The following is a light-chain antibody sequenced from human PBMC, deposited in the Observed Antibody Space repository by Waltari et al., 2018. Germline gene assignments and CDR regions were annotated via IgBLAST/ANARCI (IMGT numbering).Light chain of an antibody. CDR2: TAS. Sequence: DIQLTQSPSFLSASVGDRVTITCRPSQGISNYLAWYQQKPGTAPKLLIYTASTLQSGVPSRFSGSGSGTDFTLTISSLQPEDFATYYCQHLNSYPITFGQGTRLEIK. CDR3: QHLNSYPIT. J-gene: IGKJ5*01. V-gene: IGKV1-9*01. CDR1: QGISNY.